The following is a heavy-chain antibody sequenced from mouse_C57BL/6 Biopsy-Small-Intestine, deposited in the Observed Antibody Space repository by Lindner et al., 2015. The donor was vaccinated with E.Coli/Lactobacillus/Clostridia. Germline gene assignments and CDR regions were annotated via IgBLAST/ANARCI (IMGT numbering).Heavy chain of an antibody. Sequence: SVKVSCKASGYTFTRYGISWVRQAPGQGLEWMGWISAYNGNTNSAQKFQGRVTMTTDTSTSTAYMELRSLRSDDTAEYYCARDSVDIVPTIISNSDYWGQGNPGHRLL. D-gene: IGHD2-5*01. CDR1: GYTFTRYG. J-gene: IGHJ4*01. CDR3: ARDSVDIVPTIISNSDY. V-gene: IGHV1-7*01. CDR2: ISAYNGNT.